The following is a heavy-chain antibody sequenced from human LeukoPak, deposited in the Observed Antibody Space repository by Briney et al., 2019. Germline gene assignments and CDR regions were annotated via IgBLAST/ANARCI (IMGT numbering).Heavy chain of an antibody. CDR1: GFTFSGSA. V-gene: IGHV3-73*01. D-gene: IGHD5-24*01. CDR3: TTDLRFDGFDY. J-gene: IGHJ4*02. CDR2: IRSKANSYAT. Sequence: PGGSLRLSCAASGFTFSGSAMHWVRQASGKGLEWVGRIRSKANSYATAYAASVKGRFTISRDDSKNTLYLQMNSLKTEDTAVYYCTTDLRFDGFDYWGQGTLVTVSS.